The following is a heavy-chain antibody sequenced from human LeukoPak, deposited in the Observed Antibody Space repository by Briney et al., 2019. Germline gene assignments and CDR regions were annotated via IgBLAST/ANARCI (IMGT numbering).Heavy chain of an antibody. Sequence: QSGGSLRLSCAASGFTLSSYWLHWVRHAPGKGLVWVSRISDADGSITDYADSVRGRFTITRNTAKNTLYPEMNSLGAEDTAGYYGARDLSGYSDYWGQGTLVTVSS. D-gene: IGHD2-15*01. CDR3: ARDLSGYSDY. CDR2: ISDADGSIT. CDR1: GFTLSSYW. J-gene: IGHJ4*02. V-gene: IGHV3-74*01.